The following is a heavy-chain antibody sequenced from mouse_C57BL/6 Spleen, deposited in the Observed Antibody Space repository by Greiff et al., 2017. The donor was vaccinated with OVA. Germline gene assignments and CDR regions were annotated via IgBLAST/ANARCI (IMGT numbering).Heavy chain of an antibody. CDR1: GYAFSSYW. D-gene: IGHD2-2*01. Sequence: QVQLQQSGAELVKPGASVKISCKASGYAFSSYWMNWVKQRPGKGLEWIGPIYPGDGATTSNGKFKGKATLTADKSSSTAYMQLSSLTSEDSAVYFCERGGAGGNDEDWFAYWGQGTLVTVSA. J-gene: IGHJ3*01. V-gene: IGHV1-80*01. CDR2: IYPGDGAT. CDR3: ERGGAGGNDEDWFAY.